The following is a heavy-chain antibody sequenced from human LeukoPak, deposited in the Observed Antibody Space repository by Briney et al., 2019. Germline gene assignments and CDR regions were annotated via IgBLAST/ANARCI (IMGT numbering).Heavy chain of an antibody. D-gene: IGHD3-3*01. CDR2: ISAYDGYT. V-gene: IGHV1-18*01. J-gene: IGHJ5*02. CDR1: GYIFSTNG. Sequence: ASMKVSCKTSGYIFSTNGVSWVRQAPGQGLEWMGWISAYDGYTKFAQKFQDRLAMTIDRSTTTVYMELRSMTIDDTGVYFCVRMPYDFWSGYTDNWFDPWGQGTPVTVSP. CDR3: VRMPYDFWSGYTDNWFDP.